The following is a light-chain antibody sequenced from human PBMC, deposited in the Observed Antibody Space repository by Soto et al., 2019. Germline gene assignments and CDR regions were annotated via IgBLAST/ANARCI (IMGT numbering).Light chain of an antibody. V-gene: IGKV3-15*01. Sequence: EIVMTQSPATLSVSPGERATFSCRASQSVNTNLAWYQLKPGQAPRLLVYGASIRATGIPARFSGSGSGTDFTLTISRLEAEDFGVYYCQQYGNSPITFGQGTRLEIK. CDR2: GAS. J-gene: IGKJ5*01. CDR1: QSVNTN. CDR3: QQYGNSPIT.